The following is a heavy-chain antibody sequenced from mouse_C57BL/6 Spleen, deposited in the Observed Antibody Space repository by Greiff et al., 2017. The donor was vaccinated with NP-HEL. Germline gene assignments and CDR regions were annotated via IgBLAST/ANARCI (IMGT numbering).Heavy chain of an antibody. J-gene: IGHJ2*01. Sequence: EVKLVESGGGLVKPGGSLKLSCAASGFTFSDYGMHWVRQAPEKGLEWVAYISSGSSTIYYADTVKGRFTISRDNAKNNLFLQMTSLRSEDTAMYYCARPYYGSSYFDYWGQGTTLTVSS. V-gene: IGHV5-17*01. D-gene: IGHD1-1*01. CDR3: ARPYYGSSYFDY. CDR2: ISSGSSTI. CDR1: GFTFSDYG.